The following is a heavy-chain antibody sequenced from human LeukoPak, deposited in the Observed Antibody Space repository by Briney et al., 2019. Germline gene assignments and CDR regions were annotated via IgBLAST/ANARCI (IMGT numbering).Heavy chain of an antibody. V-gene: IGHV4-59*12. Sequence: SETLSLTCTVSSGSISSYYWSWIRQPPGKGLEWIGYIYYSGSTNYNPSLKSRVTMSVDTSKNQFSLKLSSVTAADTAVYFCAGYDSSTYYAFDIWGQGTLVTVSS. J-gene: IGHJ3*02. CDR1: SGSISSYY. D-gene: IGHD3-22*01. CDR2: IYYSGST. CDR3: AGYDSSTYYAFDI.